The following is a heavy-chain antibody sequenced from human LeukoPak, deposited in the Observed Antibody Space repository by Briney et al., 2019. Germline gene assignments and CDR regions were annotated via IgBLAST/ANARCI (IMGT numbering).Heavy chain of an antibody. V-gene: IGHV3-9*01. D-gene: IGHD3-22*01. Sequence: GGSLRLSCAASGFTFDDYAMHWVRQAPGKGLEWVSGISWNSGSIGYADPVKGRFTISRDNAKNSLYLQMNSLRAEDTALYYCAKDINDSSGYYYGYFQHWGQGTLVTVSS. CDR3: AKDINDSSGYYYGYFQH. J-gene: IGHJ1*01. CDR2: ISWNSGSI. CDR1: GFTFDDYA.